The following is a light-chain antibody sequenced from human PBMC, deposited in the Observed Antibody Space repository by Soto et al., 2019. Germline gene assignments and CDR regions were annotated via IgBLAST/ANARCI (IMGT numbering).Light chain of an antibody. CDR2: DAS. J-gene: IGKJ4*01. V-gene: IGKV3-11*01. CDR1: QSVSSY. Sequence: EIVLTQSPATLSLSPGERATLSCRASQSVSSYLAWYQQKPGQAPRLLIYDASNRATGIPARFSGSGSGTDFIRTISSLEPEDFAVYYCQQRSNWPPLTFGGGTKVEIK. CDR3: QQRSNWPPLT.